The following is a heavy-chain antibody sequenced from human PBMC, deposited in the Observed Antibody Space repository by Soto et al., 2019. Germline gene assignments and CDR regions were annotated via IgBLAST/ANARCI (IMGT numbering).Heavy chain of an antibody. Sequence: SETLSLTCAVYGGSFSGYYWSWIRQPPGKGLEWIGEINHSGSTNYNPSLKSRVTISVDTSKNQFSLKLSSVTAADTAVYYCARGADYAQPDPIAYYFDYWGQGTLVTVSS. D-gene: IGHD4-17*01. CDR3: ARGADYAQPDPIAYYFDY. J-gene: IGHJ4*02. CDR2: INHSGST. CDR1: GGSFSGYY. V-gene: IGHV4-34*01.